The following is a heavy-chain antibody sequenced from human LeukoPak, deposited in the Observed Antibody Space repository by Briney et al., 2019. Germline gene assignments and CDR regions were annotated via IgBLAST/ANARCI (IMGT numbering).Heavy chain of an antibody. J-gene: IGHJ3*02. Sequence: GGSLRLSCAASAFSLSAYNMNWVRQAPGKGLEWVSSISSSSSYIYYADSVKGRFTISRDNAKNSLYLQMNSLRAEDTAVYYCARGSTVTWNDAFDIWGQGTMVTVSS. D-gene: IGHD4-17*01. V-gene: IGHV3-21*01. CDR2: ISSSSSYI. CDR1: AFSLSAYN. CDR3: ARGSTVTWNDAFDI.